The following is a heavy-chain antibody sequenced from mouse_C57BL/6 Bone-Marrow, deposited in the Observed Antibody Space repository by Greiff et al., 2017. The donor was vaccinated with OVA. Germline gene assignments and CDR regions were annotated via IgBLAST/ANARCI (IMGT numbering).Heavy chain of an antibody. Sequence: QVQLKQPGAELVMPGASVKLSCKASGYTFTSYWMHWVKQRPGQGLEWIGEIDPSDSYTNYNQKFKGKSTLTVDKSSSTAYMQLSSLTSEDSAVYYCARSKLRPFDYWGQGTTLTVSS. J-gene: IGHJ2*01. D-gene: IGHD2-4*01. CDR3: ARSKLRPFDY. CDR1: GYTFTSYW. CDR2: IDPSDSYT. V-gene: IGHV1-69*01.